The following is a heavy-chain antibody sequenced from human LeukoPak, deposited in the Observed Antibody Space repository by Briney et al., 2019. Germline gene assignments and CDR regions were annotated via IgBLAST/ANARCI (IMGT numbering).Heavy chain of an antibody. CDR3: AKDITPYDWNVDFDY. V-gene: IGHV3-23*01. J-gene: IGHJ4*02. D-gene: IGHD1-1*01. Sequence: GGSLRLSCAASGFTFSSYAMSWVRQAPGKGLEWVSAISGSGGSTYYADSVKGRFTISRDNFKNTLYLQMNSLRAEDTAVYYCAKDITPYDWNVDFDYWGQGTLVTVSS. CDR2: ISGSGGST. CDR1: GFTFSSYA.